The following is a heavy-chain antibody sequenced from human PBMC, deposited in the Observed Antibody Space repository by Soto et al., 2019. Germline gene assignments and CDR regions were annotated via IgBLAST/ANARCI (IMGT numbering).Heavy chain of an antibody. Sequence: SETLSLTCTVSGGSISSSSYYWGWIRQPPGKGLEWIGSIYYSGSTYYNPSLKSRVTISVDTSKNQFSLKLSSVTAADTAVYYCARHHREDGGDYWGQGTLVTVSS. CDR1: GGSISSSSYY. V-gene: IGHV4-39*01. CDR3: ARHHREDGGDY. J-gene: IGHJ4*02. D-gene: IGHD3-10*01. CDR2: IYYSGST.